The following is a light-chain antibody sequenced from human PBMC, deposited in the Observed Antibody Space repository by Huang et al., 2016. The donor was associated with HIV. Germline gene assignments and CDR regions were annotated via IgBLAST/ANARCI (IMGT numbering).Light chain of an antibody. CDR3: QQHYSPSSIT. Sequence: DIQMTQSPSSLSASVGDRVTITCRASQSISNFLNWYQQKPGKAPNLLVYSASTLQSGGPSRVSGSGSGTDFTLTITSLQPEDFATYYCQQHYSPSSITFGQGTRLEIK. CDR1: QSISNF. V-gene: IGKV1-39*01. J-gene: IGKJ5*01. CDR2: SAS.